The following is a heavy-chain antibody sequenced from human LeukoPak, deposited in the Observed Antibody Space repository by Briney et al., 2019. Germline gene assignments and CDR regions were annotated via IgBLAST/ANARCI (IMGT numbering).Heavy chain of an antibody. CDR2: MNPNSGNT. D-gene: IGHD3-3*01. J-gene: IGHJ6*02. CDR1: GYTFTSYD. CDR3: ARGLGAYDFWSGYYDYYYGMDV. Sequence: GASVKVSCKASGYTFTSYDINWVRQATGQGLEWMGWMNPNSGNTGYAQKFQGRVTMTRNTSISTAYMELSSLRSEDTAVYYCARGLGAYDFWSGYYDYYYGMDVWGQGTTVTVSS. V-gene: IGHV1-8*01.